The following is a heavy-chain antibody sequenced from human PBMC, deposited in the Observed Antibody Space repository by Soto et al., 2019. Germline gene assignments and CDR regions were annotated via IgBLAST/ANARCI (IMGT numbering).Heavy chain of an antibody. Sequence: SLRLSCAASGFTLNNYQMNWVRQAPGKGLEWVSVIYSGGVTYYADSVKGRFTITRDSSKNTVYLQMNSLRAEDTDKYLCARDTSTKGYYGLDVWGQGTTVTVSS. CDR2: IYSGGVT. CDR3: ARDTSTKGYYGLDV. J-gene: IGHJ6*02. CDR1: GFTLNNYQ. D-gene: IGHD3-3*01. V-gene: IGHV3-53*01.